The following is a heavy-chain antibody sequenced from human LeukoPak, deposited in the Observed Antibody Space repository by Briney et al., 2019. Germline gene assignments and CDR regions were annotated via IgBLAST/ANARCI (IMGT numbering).Heavy chain of an antibody. V-gene: IGHV4-59*08. CDR3: ARRFRLTGYST. CDR1: GGSISSYY. J-gene: IGHJ4*02. D-gene: IGHD3-9*01. CDR2: IYYSGST. Sequence: PSETLSLTCTVSGGSISSYYWSWIRQPPGKGLEWIGYIYYSGSTNYNPSLKSRVTISVDTSKNQFSLKLSSVTAADTAVYYCARRFRLTGYSTWGQGTLVTVSS.